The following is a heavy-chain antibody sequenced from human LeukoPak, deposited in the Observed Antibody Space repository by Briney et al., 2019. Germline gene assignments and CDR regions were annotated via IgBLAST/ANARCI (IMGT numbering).Heavy chain of an antibody. J-gene: IGHJ1*01. CDR2: IYHSDTT. CDR1: GGSITSYY. CDR3: AQKAPYSPGYSQD. V-gene: IGHV4-59*01. D-gene: IGHD2-15*01. Sequence: PSETLSLTCTVSGGSITSYYWTWIRQPPGKGLEWIGYIYHSDTTNYNPSLKSRVTISVDTSKNQFSLKLSSVTAADTAVYYCAQKAPYSPGYSQDWGQGTLVTVSS.